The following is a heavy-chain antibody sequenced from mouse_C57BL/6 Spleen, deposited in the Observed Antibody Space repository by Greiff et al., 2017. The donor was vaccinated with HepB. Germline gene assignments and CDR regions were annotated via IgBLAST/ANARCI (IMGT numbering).Heavy chain of an antibody. CDR2: ISSGSSTI. CDR1: GFTFSDYG. CDR3: ARKTAQATPWFAY. V-gene: IGHV5-17*01. Sequence: EVQLVESGGGLVKPGGSLKLSCAASGFTFSDYGMHWVRQAPEKGLEWVAYISSGSSTIYYADTVKGRFTISRDNAKNTLFLQMTSLRSEDTAMYYCARKTAQATPWFAYWGQGTLVTVSA. D-gene: IGHD3-2*02. J-gene: IGHJ3*01.